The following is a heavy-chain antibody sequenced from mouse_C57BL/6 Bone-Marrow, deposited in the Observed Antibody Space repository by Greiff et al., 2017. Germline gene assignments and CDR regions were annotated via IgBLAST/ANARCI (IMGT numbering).Heavy chain of an antibody. CDR1: GFTFSSYG. V-gene: IGHV5-6*02. CDR3: ARGYYNYFDY. J-gene: IGHJ2*01. CDR2: ISSGGSYT. D-gene: IGHD2-3*01. Sequence: VKLVESGGDLVKPGGSLKLSCAASGFTFSSYGMSWVRQTPDKRLEWVATISSGGSYTYYPDSVKGRFTISRDNAKNTLYLQMSSLKSEDTAMYYCARGYYNYFDYWGQGTTLTVSS.